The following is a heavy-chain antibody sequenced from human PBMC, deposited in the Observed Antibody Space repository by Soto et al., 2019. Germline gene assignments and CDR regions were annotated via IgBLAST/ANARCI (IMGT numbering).Heavy chain of an antibody. V-gene: IGHV3-7*05. CDR2: IKQDGSEK. Sequence: GGSLRLSCAASGFTFSSYWMSWVRQAPGKGLEWVANIKQDGSEKYYVDSVKGRFTISRDNAKNSLYLQMNSLRAEDTAVYYCAKERDYYGSGSYHKDYWGQGTLVNVSS. CDR1: GFTFSSYW. J-gene: IGHJ4*02. CDR3: AKERDYYGSGSYHKDY. D-gene: IGHD3-10*01.